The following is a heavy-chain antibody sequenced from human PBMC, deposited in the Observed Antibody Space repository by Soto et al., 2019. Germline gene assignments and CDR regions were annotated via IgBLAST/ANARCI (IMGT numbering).Heavy chain of an antibody. J-gene: IGHJ3*02. Sequence: ASVKVSCKASGYTFTNYGITWVRQAPGQGLEWMGWISANNGDTNYTQKLQGRVTMTTDTSTSTAYMELSSLRSDDTAVYYCARDRYCGGDCFQSETPGEYDFDTWGQGTMVTVSS. CDR1: GYTFTNYG. CDR2: ISANNGDT. D-gene: IGHD2-21*01. CDR3: ARDRYCGGDCFQSETPGEYDFDT. V-gene: IGHV1-18*01.